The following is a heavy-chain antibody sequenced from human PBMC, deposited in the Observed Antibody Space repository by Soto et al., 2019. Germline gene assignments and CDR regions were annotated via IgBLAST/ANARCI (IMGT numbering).Heavy chain of an antibody. V-gene: IGHV3-21*01. CDR1: RFTFSSYS. D-gene: IGHD6-19*01. Sequence: EVQLVESGGGLVKPGGSLRLSCAASRFTFSSYSMNWVRQAPGKGLEWVSSISSSSSYIYYADSVKGRFTISRDNAKNSLYLQMNSLRAEDTAVYYCARTYSSGWDFDYWGQGTPVTVSS. CDR2: ISSSSSYI. J-gene: IGHJ4*02. CDR3: ARTYSSGWDFDY.